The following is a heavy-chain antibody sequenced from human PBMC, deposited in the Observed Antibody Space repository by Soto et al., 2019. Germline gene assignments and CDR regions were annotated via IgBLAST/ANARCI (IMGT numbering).Heavy chain of an antibody. CDR3: ARQIYDSDTGPNFQYYFDS. CDR1: GYAFTSYW. CDR2: IYPGDSDT. D-gene: IGHD3-22*01. J-gene: IGHJ4*02. Sequence: GESLKISCTGSGYAFTSYWIAWVRQMPGKGLEWMGIIYPGDSDTRYSPSFQGQVTISVTKSITTVFLQWSSLRASDTAMYYCARQIYDSDTGPNFQYYFDSWGQGPPVTVSS. V-gene: IGHV5-51*01.